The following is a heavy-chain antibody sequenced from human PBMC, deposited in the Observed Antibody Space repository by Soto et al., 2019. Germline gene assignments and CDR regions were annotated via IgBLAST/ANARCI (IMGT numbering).Heavy chain of an antibody. J-gene: IGHJ4*02. V-gene: IGHV3-23*01. Sequence: GGSLRLSCAASVFTFSSYAMSWVRQAPGKGLEWVSAISGSGGSTYYADSVKGRFTISRDNSKNTLYLQMNSLRAEDTAVYYCAKGMAYYYDSSGYIDYWGQGTLVTVSS. D-gene: IGHD3-22*01. CDR1: VFTFSSYA. CDR3: AKGMAYYYDSSGYIDY. CDR2: ISGSGGST.